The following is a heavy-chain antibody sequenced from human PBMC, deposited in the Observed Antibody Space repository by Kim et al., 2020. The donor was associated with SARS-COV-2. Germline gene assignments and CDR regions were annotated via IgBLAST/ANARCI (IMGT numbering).Heavy chain of an antibody. V-gene: IGHV6-1*01. CDR1: GDSVSSNSAA. J-gene: IGHJ3*02. CDR3: ARGGQQLVFFQDAFDI. CDR2: TYYRSKWYN. D-gene: IGHD6-13*01. Sequence: SQTLSLTCAISGDSVSSNSAAWNWIRQSPSRGLEWLGRTYYRSKWYNDYAVSVKSRITINPDTSKNQFSLQLNSVTPEDTAVYYCARGGQQLVFFQDAFDIWGQGTMVTVSS.